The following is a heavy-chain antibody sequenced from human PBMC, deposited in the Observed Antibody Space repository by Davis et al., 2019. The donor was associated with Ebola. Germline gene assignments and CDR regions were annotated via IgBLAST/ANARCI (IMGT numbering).Heavy chain of an antibody. CDR3: VPGTWI. CDR1: GFTFSDYY. V-gene: IGHV3-11*06. J-gene: IGHJ4*02. Sequence: GESLKISCAASGFTFSDYYMTWIRQAPGRGLEWISYISSGTLHTAYADSVKDRFTISRDNAKNSLYLQMNTLRVEDTAIYYCVPGTWIRGQGTLVTVSS. D-gene: IGHD5-18*01. CDR2: ISSGTLHT.